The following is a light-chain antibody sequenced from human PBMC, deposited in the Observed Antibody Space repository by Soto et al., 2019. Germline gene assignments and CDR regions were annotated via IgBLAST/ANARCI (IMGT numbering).Light chain of an antibody. Sequence: EIVLTQSPATLSLSPAERATLSCRASQSVSSYLAWYQQKPGQAPRLLIYDASTRSTGIPARFSGSGSGTDFTLTISSLEPEDVAVYYCQQHSNCQKVTFGQGTRVEIK. CDR1: QSVSSY. J-gene: IGKJ5*01. CDR3: QQHSNCQKVT. V-gene: IGKV3-11*01. CDR2: DAS.